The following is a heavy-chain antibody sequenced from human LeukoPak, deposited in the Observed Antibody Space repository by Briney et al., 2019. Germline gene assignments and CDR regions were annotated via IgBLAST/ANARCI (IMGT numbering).Heavy chain of an antibody. CDR1: GYTFTSYG. Sequence: ASVKVSCKTSGYTFTSYGISWVRQAPGQGLEWMGWISAYNGNTNYAQKLQGRVTMTTDTSTSTAYMELRSLRSDDTAVYYCARGSGSYWAYYFDYWGQGTLVTVSS. CDR3: ARGSGSYWAYYFDY. J-gene: IGHJ4*02. CDR2: ISAYNGNT. V-gene: IGHV1-18*01. D-gene: IGHD1-26*01.